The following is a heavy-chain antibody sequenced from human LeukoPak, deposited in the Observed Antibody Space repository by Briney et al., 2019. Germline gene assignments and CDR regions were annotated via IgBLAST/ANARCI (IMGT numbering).Heavy chain of an antibody. J-gene: IGHJ4*02. CDR2: INPNSGGT. D-gene: IGHD3-16*01. CDR1: GYTFTGYY. V-gene: IGHV1-2*02. Sequence: GASVKVSCKASGYTFTGYYMHWVRQAPGQGLEWMGWINPNSGGTNYEQRFQGRVTMTRDTSISTAYMELSRLRSDDTAVYYCAVYDYVWGSFDFDYWGQGNLVTVSS. CDR3: AVYDYVWGSFDFDY.